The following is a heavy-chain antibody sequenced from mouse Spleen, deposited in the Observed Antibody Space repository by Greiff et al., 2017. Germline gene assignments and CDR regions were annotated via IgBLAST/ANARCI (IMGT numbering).Heavy chain of an antibody. V-gene: IGHV1-52*01. Sequence: QVQLKQPGAELVRPGSSVKLSCKASGYTFTSYWMHWVKQRPIQGLEWIGNIDPSDSETHYNQKFKDKATLTVDKSSSTAYMQLSSLTSEDSAVYYGARSRDYAMDYWGQGTSVTVSS. CDR1: GYTFTSYW. CDR3: ARSRDYAMDY. CDR2: IDPSDSET. J-gene: IGHJ4*01.